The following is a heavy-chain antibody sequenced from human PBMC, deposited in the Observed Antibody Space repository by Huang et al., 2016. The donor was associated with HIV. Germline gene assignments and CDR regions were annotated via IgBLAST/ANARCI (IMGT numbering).Heavy chain of an antibody. V-gene: IGHV3-30*18. D-gene: IGHD6-13*01. J-gene: IGHJ4*02. CDR1: GFTFSFYG. CDR3: AKGGSAAAVLDF. Sequence: QVQLVESGGGVVKPGRSLRIFCAASGFTFSFYGRHWVGQAPGKGREGVACLSYDGKTKYYADCVKGRFTISRENSKTTLYLQMNRLRVEYTALYYCAKGGSAAAVLDFWGQGTLVTVSS. CDR2: LSYDGKTK.